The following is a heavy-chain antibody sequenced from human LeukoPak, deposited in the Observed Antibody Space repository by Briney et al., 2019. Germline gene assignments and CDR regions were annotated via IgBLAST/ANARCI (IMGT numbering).Heavy chain of an antibody. CDR3: ASRYYYDSSGYYSSFDY. D-gene: IGHD3-22*01. Sequence: PSETLCLSCAVSGGSISSSNWWSWVRQPPGKGLEWIGEIYHSGSTNYNTSLKSRVTISVDKSKNQFSLKLSSVTAADTAVYYCASRYYYDSSGYYSSFDYWGQGTLGTASS. CDR1: GGSISSSNW. V-gene: IGHV4-4*02. J-gene: IGHJ4*02. CDR2: IYHSGST.